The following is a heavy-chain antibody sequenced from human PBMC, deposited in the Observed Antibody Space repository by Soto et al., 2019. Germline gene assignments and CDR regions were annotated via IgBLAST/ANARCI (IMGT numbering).Heavy chain of an antibody. Sequence: QLQLQESGPGLVKPSETLSLTCTVSGGSISSSSYYWGWIRQPPGKGLEWIGSIYYSGSTYYNPSLKSRVTISVDTSKNQFSLKLNSVTAADTAVYFCARPSTGNYCSSTSCEVYGAFDICVHGTMVTVSS. D-gene: IGHD2-2*01. CDR1: GGSISSSSYY. CDR3: ARPSTGNYCSSTSCEVYGAFDI. CDR2: IYYSGST. J-gene: IGHJ3*02. V-gene: IGHV4-39*01.